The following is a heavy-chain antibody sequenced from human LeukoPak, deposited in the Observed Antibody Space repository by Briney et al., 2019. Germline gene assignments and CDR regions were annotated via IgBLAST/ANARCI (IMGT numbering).Heavy chain of an antibody. V-gene: IGHV1-8*01. Sequence: GASVKVSCKASGYTFTSYDINWARQATGQGLEWMGWMNPISGNTGFAQKFQGRVTISRSTSISTAYMELSSLRSDDTAVYYCVRGAKCSGGGCDSKEYVYYFDYWGQGTLVTVSS. CDR1: GYTFTSYD. CDR2: MNPISGNT. CDR3: VRGAKCSGGGCDSKEYVYYFDY. D-gene: IGHD6-25*01. J-gene: IGHJ4*02.